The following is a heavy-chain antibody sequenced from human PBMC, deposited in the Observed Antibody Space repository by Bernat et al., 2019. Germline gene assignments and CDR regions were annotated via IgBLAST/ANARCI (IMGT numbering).Heavy chain of an antibody. J-gene: IGHJ4*02. D-gene: IGHD2-21*01. CDR1: GFTFSASA. CDR3: ISRRYCGGDCYFDY. V-gene: IGHV3-73*02. CDR2: IRSKGNSYAT. Sequence: EVQLVESGGGLVQPGGSLKLSCAASGFTFSASAMHWVRQASGRGLEWVGRIRSKGNSYATTYAASVQGRFTISRDDLKDTAYLQINSLKTEDTAVYDCISRRYCGGDCYFDYWGQGTLVTVSS.